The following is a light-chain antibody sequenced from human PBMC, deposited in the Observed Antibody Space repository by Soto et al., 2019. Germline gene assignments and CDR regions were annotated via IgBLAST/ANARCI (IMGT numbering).Light chain of an antibody. Sequence: IVLTQSPGTLSLSPGERATLSCRSSQSVSSSYLAWYQQKPAQAPRLLIYDASSRATGIPDRFSGSGSGTDFTLTISRLEPDDFAVYYCQHYGSSPSYTFGQGTKLEIK. CDR2: DAS. CDR3: QHYGSSPSYT. CDR1: QSVSSSY. V-gene: IGKV3-20*01. J-gene: IGKJ2*01.